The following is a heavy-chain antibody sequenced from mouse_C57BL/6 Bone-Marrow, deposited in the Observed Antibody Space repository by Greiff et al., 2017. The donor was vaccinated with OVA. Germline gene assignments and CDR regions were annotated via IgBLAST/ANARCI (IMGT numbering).Heavy chain of an antibody. V-gene: IGHV2-5*01. J-gene: IGHJ4*01. CDR3: AKKGNWSYAMDY. CDR1: GFSLTSYG. D-gene: IGHD2-1*01. Sequence: VKLQESGPGLVQPSQSLSITCTVSGFSLTSYGVHWVRQSPGKGLEWLGVIWRGGSTDYNAAFMSRLSITKDNSKSQVFFKMNSLQADDTAIYYCAKKGNWSYAMDYWGQGTSVTVSS. CDR2: IWRGGST.